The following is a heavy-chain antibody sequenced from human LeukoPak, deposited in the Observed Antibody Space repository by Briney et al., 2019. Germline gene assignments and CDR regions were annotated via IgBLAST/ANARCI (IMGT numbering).Heavy chain of an antibody. V-gene: IGHV4-61*02. CDR1: GGSISSGSYY. CDR2: IYTSGST. CDR3: AADPGPRRFDY. D-gene: IGHD1-14*01. J-gene: IGHJ4*02. Sequence: ASETLSLTCTVSGGSISSGSYYWSWIRQPAGKGLEWIGRIYTSGSTNYNPSLKSRVTISVDTSKNQFSLKLSSVTAADTAVYYCAADPGPRRFDYWGRGTLVTVSS.